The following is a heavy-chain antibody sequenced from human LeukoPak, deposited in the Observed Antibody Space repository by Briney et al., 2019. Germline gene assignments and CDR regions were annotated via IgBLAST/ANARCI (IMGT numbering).Heavy chain of an antibody. CDR1: RFNSSDSS. CDR2: VNRDGTEK. D-gene: IGHD2-21*01. J-gene: IGHJ4*02. CDR3: VRGDWYFES. V-gene: IGHV3-7*04. Sequence: PGGSPRLSCVTSRFNSSDSSMTWVRQSPGEGLQCVANVNRDGTEKHFLDSVEGRSTISRDNAKKSLCLQMSSLRPQDTAVYFCVRGDWYFESWGQGTLVSVSS.